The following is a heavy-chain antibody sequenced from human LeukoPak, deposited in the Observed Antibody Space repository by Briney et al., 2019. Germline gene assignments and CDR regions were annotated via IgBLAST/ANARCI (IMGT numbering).Heavy chain of an antibody. CDR2: MSPNSGNT. Sequence: GASVKVSCKASGYTFTSYDINWVRQATGQGLEWMGWMSPNSGNTGYAQKFQGRVTMTRNTSISTAYMELSSLRSEDTAVYYCARPPGIAAAGKTGEDYYYYGMDVWGQGTTVTVSS. D-gene: IGHD6-13*01. J-gene: IGHJ6*02. CDR1: GYTFTSYD. V-gene: IGHV1-8*01. CDR3: ARPPGIAAAGKTGEDYYYYGMDV.